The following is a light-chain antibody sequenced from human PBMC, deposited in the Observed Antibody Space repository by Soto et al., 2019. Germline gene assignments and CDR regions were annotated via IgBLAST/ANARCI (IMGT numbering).Light chain of an antibody. Sequence: DIVMTQSPDSLAVSLGERATINCKSSQSVLYSSNNKNYLAWYQQKPGQPPKLLIYWASTRESGVPDRFSGSGSGTDFTLTISSLQAEDVAVYYCQQYYSVPCTFGQGTSLEIK. CDR3: QQYYSVPCT. CDR2: WAS. J-gene: IGKJ2*02. V-gene: IGKV4-1*01. CDR1: QSVLYSSNNKNY.